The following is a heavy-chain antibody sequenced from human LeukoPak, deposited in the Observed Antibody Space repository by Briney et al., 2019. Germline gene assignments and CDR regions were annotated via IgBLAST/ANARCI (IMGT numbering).Heavy chain of an antibody. Sequence: PGGSLRLSCAASGFTFSTYGMHWVRQAPGKGLEYVSGNSSDGDSTNYANPVKGRLTIPRDNSKQTLYPQMGYLRTGHMAVYFCARQLSGSYYEAFDSWGQGTLVTVSP. CDR1: GFTFSTYG. D-gene: IGHD1-26*01. CDR2: NSSDGDST. CDR3: ARQLSGSYYEAFDS. J-gene: IGHJ4*02. V-gene: IGHV3-64*01.